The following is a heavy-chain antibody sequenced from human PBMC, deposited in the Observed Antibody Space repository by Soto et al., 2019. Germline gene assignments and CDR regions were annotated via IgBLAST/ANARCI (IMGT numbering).Heavy chain of an antibody. CDR3: ARMVGFSYGPANRGMDV. CDR1: GFTLSSYS. CDR2: ISSDGTEK. J-gene: IGHJ6*02. Sequence: QVQLVESGGGVAQPGRSLRLFCAASGFTLSSYSLHWVRQSPGKGLEWVAAISSDGTEKHYADSVKGRFTISRDNSKNTLSLQLNSLRTEDTAVYYCARMVGFSYGPANRGMDVWGQGTKVTVSS. D-gene: IGHD5-18*01. V-gene: IGHV3-30*04.